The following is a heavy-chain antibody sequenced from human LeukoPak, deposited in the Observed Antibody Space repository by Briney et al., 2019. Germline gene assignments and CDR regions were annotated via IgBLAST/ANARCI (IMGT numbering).Heavy chain of an antibody. Sequence: ASVMVSCKASGYTFIRYYMHWVRQAPGQGLEWMGIINPSGVSTSYAQKFQGRVTMTRDTSTSTVYMELSRLRSEDTAVYYCARGGYGDRIDYWGQGTLVSVSS. J-gene: IGHJ4*02. CDR1: GYTFIRYY. V-gene: IGHV1-46*01. CDR3: ARGGYGDRIDY. CDR2: INPSGVST. D-gene: IGHD4-17*01.